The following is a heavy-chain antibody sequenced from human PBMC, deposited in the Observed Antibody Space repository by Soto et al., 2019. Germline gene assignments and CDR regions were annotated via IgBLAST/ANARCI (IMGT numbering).Heavy chain of an antibody. CDR3: ARDLGYSSGWYEAVYYYYYGMDV. J-gene: IGHJ6*02. V-gene: IGHV3-30-3*01. CDR2: ISYDGGNK. D-gene: IGHD6-19*01. CDR1: GFTFSSYS. Sequence: WALRLFCAASGFTFSSYSIPWVRQAPGKGLEGVAVISYDGGNKYYADSVKGRFTISRDNSKNTLYLQMNSLRAEDTAVYYCARDLGYSSGWYEAVYYYYYGMDVWGQGTTVTVSS.